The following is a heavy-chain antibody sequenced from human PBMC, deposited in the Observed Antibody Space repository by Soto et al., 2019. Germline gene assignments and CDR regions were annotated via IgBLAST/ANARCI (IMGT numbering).Heavy chain of an antibody. CDR1: GFSLSNARMG. CDR3: ARIWGPYYYYGMAV. Sequence: QVTLKESGPVLVKPTETLTLTCTVSGFSLSNARMGVSWIRQPPGKALEWLAHIFSNDEKSYSTSLKSRLTTSQDTYKSQVVITMTNMDPVDTATYYCARIWGPYYYYGMAVWGKGTTVTVSS. V-gene: IGHV2-26*01. J-gene: IGHJ6*04. D-gene: IGHD3-16*01. CDR2: IFSNDEK.